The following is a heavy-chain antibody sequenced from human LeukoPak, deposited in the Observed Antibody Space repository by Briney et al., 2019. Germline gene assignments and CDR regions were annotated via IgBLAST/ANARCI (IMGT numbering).Heavy chain of an antibody. Sequence: PGGTLRLSCAASGFTFSSYGMSWVRQAPGKGLEWVAFIRYDGSNKYYADSVKGRLTISRDNSKNTLYLQMNSLRAEDTAVYYCAKDVQQQLGGSIDYWGQGTLVTVSS. CDR3: AKDVQQQLGGSIDY. CDR1: GFTFSSYG. J-gene: IGHJ4*02. CDR2: IRYDGSNK. D-gene: IGHD6-13*01. V-gene: IGHV3-30*02.